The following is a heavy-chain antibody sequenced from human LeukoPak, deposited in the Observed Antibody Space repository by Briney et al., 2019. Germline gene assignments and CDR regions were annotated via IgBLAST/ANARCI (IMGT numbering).Heavy chain of an antibody. V-gene: IGHV6-1*01. CDR2: TYYRSKWYN. J-gene: IGHJ3*02. CDR1: GDSVSSNSAA. CDR3: ARATNTYYYDSSGSADAFDI. D-gene: IGHD3-22*01. Sequence: SQTLSLTCAISGDSVSSNSAAWNWIRQSPSRGLEWLGRTYYRSKWYNDYAVSVKSRITINPDTSKSQFSLQLNSVTPEDTAVYYCARATNTYYYDSSGSADAFDIWGQGTMVTVSS.